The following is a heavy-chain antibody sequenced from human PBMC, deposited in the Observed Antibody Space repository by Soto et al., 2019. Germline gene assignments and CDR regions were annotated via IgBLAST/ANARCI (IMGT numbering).Heavy chain of an antibody. Sequence: GGSLRLSCAASGFTFSSYGMHWVRQAPGKGLEWVAVIWNDGSYKYYADSVKGRFTISRDNSKNTLYLQMNSLRAEDTAVYYCAKDVREYSSSPMAFDYWGQGTLVTVSS. J-gene: IGHJ4*02. CDR1: GFTFSSYG. CDR2: IWNDGSYK. D-gene: IGHD6-6*01. CDR3: AKDVREYSSSPMAFDY. V-gene: IGHV3-33*06.